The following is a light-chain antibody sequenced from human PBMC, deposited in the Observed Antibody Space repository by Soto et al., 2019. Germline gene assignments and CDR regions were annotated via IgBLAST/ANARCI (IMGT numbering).Light chain of an antibody. J-gene: IGKJ1*01. Sequence: DIVMTQSPLSLPVTPGEAASISCRSSQSLLHKNGNNYFNWYVQKPGQSPQLLIYMGFKRASGVPDRFSGSGSGTYFTLRISRVEAEDAGVYYCMQALQTPRTLGQGTKVDIK. CDR3: MQALQTPRT. CDR1: QSLLHKNGNNY. CDR2: MGF. V-gene: IGKV2-28*01.